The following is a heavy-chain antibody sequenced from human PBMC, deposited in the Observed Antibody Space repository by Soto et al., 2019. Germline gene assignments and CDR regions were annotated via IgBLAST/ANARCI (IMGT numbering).Heavy chain of an antibody. Sequence: GGSLRLFCAASGFSFDDYAMHWVRQAQGKGLGWVSGISWNSGSIGYADSVKGRFTISRDNAKNSLYLQMNSLRAEDTALYYCAKDMGAYYYDSSGYNYFDYWGQGTLVTVSS. J-gene: IGHJ4*02. CDR3: AKDMGAYYYDSSGYNYFDY. D-gene: IGHD3-22*01. CDR1: GFSFDDYA. CDR2: ISWNSGSI. V-gene: IGHV3-9*01.